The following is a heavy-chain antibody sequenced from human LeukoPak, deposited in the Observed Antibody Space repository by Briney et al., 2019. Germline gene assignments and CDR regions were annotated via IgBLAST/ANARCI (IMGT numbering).Heavy chain of an antibody. Sequence: SETLSLTCAVYGGSFSGYYWSWIRQPPGKGLEWIGEINHSGSTNYNPSLKSRVTISVDTSKNQFSLKLSSVTAADTAVYYCAREFLVRGPTPRPGHNWFDPWGQGTLVTVSS. CDR1: GGSFSGYY. CDR2: INHSGST. J-gene: IGHJ5*02. V-gene: IGHV4-34*01. D-gene: IGHD3-10*01. CDR3: AREFLVRGPTPRPGHNWFDP.